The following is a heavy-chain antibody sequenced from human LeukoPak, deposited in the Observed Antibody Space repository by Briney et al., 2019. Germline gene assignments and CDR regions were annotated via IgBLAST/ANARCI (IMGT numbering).Heavy chain of an antibody. CDR2: ITTSDGNT. V-gene: IGHV3-23*01. CDR1: GFTFSSYT. J-gene: IGHJ3*02. CDR3: AREGRPDAFDI. Sequence: QPGGSLRLSCAASGFTFSSYTMSWVRQAPGKGLEWVSTITTSDGNTYYADSVKGRFTVSRDNSKNSMYLQMNSLRAEDTAVYYCAREGRPDAFDIWGQGTMVTVSS.